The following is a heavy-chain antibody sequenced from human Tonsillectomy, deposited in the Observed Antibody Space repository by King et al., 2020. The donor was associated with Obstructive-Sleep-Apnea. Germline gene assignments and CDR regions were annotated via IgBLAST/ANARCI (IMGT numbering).Heavy chain of an antibody. CDR1: GFTFSHYS. Sequence: VQLVESGGGVVQPGRSLRLSCAASGFTFSHYSMHWVRQAPGKGLEWVAVISYDGSNKYYADSVKGRFTISRDNSNNTLFLQMNSLRAEGTAVYYCARWATRGVQVPVKGGYFDYWGQGTLVTVSS. D-gene: IGHD1-1*01. CDR3: ARWATRGVQVPVKGGYFDY. CDR2: ISYDGSNK. J-gene: IGHJ4*02. V-gene: IGHV3-30*04.